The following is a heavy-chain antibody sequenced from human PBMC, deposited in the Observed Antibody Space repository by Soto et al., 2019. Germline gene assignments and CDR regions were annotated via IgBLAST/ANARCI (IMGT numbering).Heavy chain of an antibody. Sequence: SGPTLVNPTDTLTLTCTLSGFSLSTTGMCVTWLRQAPGKTLEWLGTVDWDDDKYYNPGLKPRLTIARDTSKNEVVLTMNSLRLEDTAVYYCARDLEARRSSYALDVWGQGTTVTVSS. J-gene: IGHJ6*02. V-gene: IGHV2-70*02. CDR3: ARDLEARRSSYALDV. D-gene: IGHD6-6*01. CDR1: GFSLSTTGMC. CDR2: VDWDDDK.